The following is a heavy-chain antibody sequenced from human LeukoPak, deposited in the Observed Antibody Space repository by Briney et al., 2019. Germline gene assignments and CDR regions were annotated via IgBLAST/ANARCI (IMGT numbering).Heavy chain of an antibody. V-gene: IGHV1-69*05. Sequence: ASVKVSCKASGYTFTGYYMHWVRQAPGQGLEWMGGIIPIFGTANYAQKFQGRVTITTDESTSTAYMELSSLRSEDTAVYYCARVDTAMVTADYWGQGTLVTVSS. CDR3: ARVDTAMVTADY. CDR1: GYTFTGYY. D-gene: IGHD5-18*01. J-gene: IGHJ4*02. CDR2: IIPIFGTA.